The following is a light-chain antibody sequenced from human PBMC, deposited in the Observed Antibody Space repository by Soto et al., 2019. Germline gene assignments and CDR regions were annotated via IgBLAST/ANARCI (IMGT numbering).Light chain of an antibody. CDR2: EVN. J-gene: IGLJ2*01. V-gene: IGLV2-8*01. CDR1: SSDVGGYNY. Sequence: QSFLTQPPSASGSPGQSVTISCTGTSSDVGGYNYVSWYQQHPGKAPKLMIYEVNKRPSGVPDRFSGSKSGNSASLTVSGLQAEDEADYYCSSYAGSNNLVFGGGTKLTVL. CDR3: SSYAGSNNLV.